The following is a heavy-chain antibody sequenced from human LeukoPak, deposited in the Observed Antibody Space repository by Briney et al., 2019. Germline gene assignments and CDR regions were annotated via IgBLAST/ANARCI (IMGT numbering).Heavy chain of an antibody. CDR2: IYNSGST. V-gene: IGHV4-39*01. Sequence: SEPLSLTCTVSGGSISGGSYYWGWIRQPPGKGLEWIGSIYNSGSTYYNPSLKSRVTISVDTSKNQFSLKLSSVTAADTAVYYCATSYSSSWPEIDYWGQGTLVTVSS. J-gene: IGHJ4*02. CDR3: ATSYSSSWPEIDY. D-gene: IGHD6-13*01. CDR1: GGSISGGSYY.